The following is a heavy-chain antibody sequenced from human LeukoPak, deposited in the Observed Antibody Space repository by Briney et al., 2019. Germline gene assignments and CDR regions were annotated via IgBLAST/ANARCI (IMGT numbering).Heavy chain of an antibody. D-gene: IGHD1-26*01. V-gene: IGHV4-59*01. CDR1: GGSISSYY. J-gene: IGHJ6*02. CDR2: IYYSGST. Sequence: SETLSLTCTVSGGSISSYYWSWIRQPPGKGLEWIGYIYYSGSTNYNPSLKSRVTISVDTSKNQFSLKLSSVTAADTAAYYCARDRDIGTYYYYYGMDVWGQGTTVTVSS. CDR3: ARDRDIGTYYYYYGMDV.